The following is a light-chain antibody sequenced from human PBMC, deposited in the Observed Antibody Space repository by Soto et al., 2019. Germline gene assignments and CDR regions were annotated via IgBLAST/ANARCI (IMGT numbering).Light chain of an antibody. CDR2: IAS. J-gene: IGKJ1*01. CDR1: QSISSNY. V-gene: IGKV3-20*01. CDR3: QQYDTSPWT. Sequence: EIVLTQSPGTLSLFAGERATLSCRATQSISSNYLAWYQQKPGQAPRLLIYIASRRATGIPDRFSGSGSGTVFTLTISRLEPEDFAVYYFQQYDTSPWTFGQGTKVEIK.